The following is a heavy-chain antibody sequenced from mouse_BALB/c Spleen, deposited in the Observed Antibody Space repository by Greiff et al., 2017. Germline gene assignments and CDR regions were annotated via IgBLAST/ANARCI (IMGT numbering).Heavy chain of an antibody. CDR3: ARSPLGYWYFDV. J-gene: IGHJ1*01. CDR1: GFNIKDTY. V-gene: IGHV14-3*02. D-gene: IGHD3-1*01. Sequence: VHVKQSGAELVKPGASVKLSCTASGFNIKDTYMHWVKQRPEQGLEWIGRIDPANGNTKYDPKFQGKATITADTSSNTAYLQLSSLTSEDTAVYYCARSPLGYWYFDVWGAGTTVTVSS. CDR2: IDPANGNT.